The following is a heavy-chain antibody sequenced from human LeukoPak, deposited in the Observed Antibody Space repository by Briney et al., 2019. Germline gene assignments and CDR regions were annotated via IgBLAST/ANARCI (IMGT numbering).Heavy chain of an antibody. CDR3: ASSGWYRGY. J-gene: IGHJ4*02. V-gene: IGHV4-34*01. D-gene: IGHD6-19*01. CDR2: INHSGST. CDR1: GGSFSGYY. Sequence: SETLSLTCAVYGGSFSGYYWTWIRQPPGKGLEWIGEINHSGSTNYNPSLKSRVTISVDTSKNQFSLKLTSVTAADTAVYYCASSGWYRGYWGQGTLVTVSS.